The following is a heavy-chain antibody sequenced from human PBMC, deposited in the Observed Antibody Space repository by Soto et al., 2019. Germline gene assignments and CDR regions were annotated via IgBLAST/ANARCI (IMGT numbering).Heavy chain of an antibody. Sequence: ASVKVSCKVSGYTLTELSMHWVRQAPGKGREWMGGFDPEDGETIYAQKFQGRVTMTEDTSTDTAYMELSSLRSEDTAVYYCATVSRPLHDIVVVVAAFPSSRGAFDIWGQGTMVTVSS. V-gene: IGHV1-24*01. J-gene: IGHJ3*02. D-gene: IGHD2-15*01. CDR3: ATVSRPLHDIVVVVAAFPSSRGAFDI. CDR2: FDPEDGET. CDR1: GYTLTELS.